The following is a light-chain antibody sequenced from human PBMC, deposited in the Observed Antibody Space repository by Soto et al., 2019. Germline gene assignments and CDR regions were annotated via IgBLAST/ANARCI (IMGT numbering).Light chain of an antibody. V-gene: IGLV2-14*01. CDR1: SSDVGGYNY. CDR3: SSYTSSSTPYV. Sequence: QSALTQPASVSGSPGQSITISCTGTSSDVGGYNYVSWYQQHPCKAPKLMIYEVSNRPSGVSNRFSGSKSGNTASLTISGLQAEDEADYYCSSYTSSSTPYVFRTGTKLTVL. CDR2: EVS. J-gene: IGLJ1*01.